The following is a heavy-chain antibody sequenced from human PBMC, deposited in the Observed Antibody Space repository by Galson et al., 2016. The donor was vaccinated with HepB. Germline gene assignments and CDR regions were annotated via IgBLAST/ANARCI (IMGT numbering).Heavy chain of an antibody. CDR1: GFSLTTSGVG. Sequence: PALVKPTQTLTLTCTFSGFSLTTSGVGVGWIRQPPGKALEWLALIYWDDDKRYSPPLKSRLTITKDTAKNQVVLTMTNMDPVDTATYSCAHRRAVFRSSGDGGGDEVDYWGQGTLVTVSS. CDR2: IYWDDDK. CDR3: AHRRAVFRSSGDGGGDEVDY. V-gene: IGHV2-5*02. J-gene: IGHJ4*02. D-gene: IGHD2-21*02.